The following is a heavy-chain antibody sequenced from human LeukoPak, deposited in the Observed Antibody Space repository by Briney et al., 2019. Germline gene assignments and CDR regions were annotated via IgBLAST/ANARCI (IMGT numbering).Heavy chain of an antibody. CDR1: GFTFSNYA. V-gene: IGHV3-23*01. CDR2: IYGSDDKT. CDR3: AKTQGYYDA. Sequence: GGSLRLSCVASGFTFSNYAMSWVRQAPGKGLELVSGIYGSDDKTVYGDAVKGRFTISRDNSKNTLHLQMNSLRADDTAVYYCAKTQGYYDAWGQGALVTVSS. D-gene: IGHD2-15*01. J-gene: IGHJ5*02.